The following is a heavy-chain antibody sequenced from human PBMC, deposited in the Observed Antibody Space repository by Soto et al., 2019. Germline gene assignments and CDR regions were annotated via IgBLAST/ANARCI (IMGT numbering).Heavy chain of an antibody. J-gene: IGHJ6*02. CDR1: GYTFTGYY. Sequence: ASVKVSCKASGYTFTGYYMHWVRQAPGQGLEWIGWINPNSGGTNYAQKFQGWVTMTRDTSISTAYMELSRLRSDDTAVYYCARGSYYGSGPQLRAYYGLDVWGQGTTVTVSS. CDR3: ARGSYYGSGPQLRAYYGLDV. CDR2: INPNSGGT. V-gene: IGHV1-2*04. D-gene: IGHD3-10*01.